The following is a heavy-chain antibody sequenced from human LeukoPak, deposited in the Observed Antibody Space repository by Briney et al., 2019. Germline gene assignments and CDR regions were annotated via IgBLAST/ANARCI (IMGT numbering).Heavy chain of an antibody. CDR3: AKVTYGSGTYGAFDS. J-gene: IGHJ4*02. CDR2: ISGSGGSI. Sequence: GGSLRLSCAASGFTFSSYGMTWVRQAPGKGLEWVSTISGSGGSIYYADSVKGRFTISRDNSKNKVYLQMNSLRAEDTAVYYCAKVTYGSGTYGAFDSWGQGTLVTVSS. V-gene: IGHV3-23*01. D-gene: IGHD3-10*01. CDR1: GFTFSSYG.